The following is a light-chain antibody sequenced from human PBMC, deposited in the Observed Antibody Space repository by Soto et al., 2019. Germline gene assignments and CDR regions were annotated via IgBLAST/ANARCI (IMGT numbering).Light chain of an antibody. CDR2: NTN. Sequence: QSVLTQPPSASGTPGQGVNISCSGSNSNIGSHAVNWYQQLPGMAPRLLIYNTNRRHPGVPDRFSASKSGMSASLAISGLQVDDEADYFCASWDDSLGGPWLFGGGTKLTVL. CDR3: ASWDDSLGGPWL. V-gene: IGLV1-44*01. CDR1: NSNIGSHA. J-gene: IGLJ3*02.